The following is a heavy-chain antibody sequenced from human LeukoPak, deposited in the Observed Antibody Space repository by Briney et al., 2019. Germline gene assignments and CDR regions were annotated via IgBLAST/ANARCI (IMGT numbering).Heavy chain of an antibody. V-gene: IGHV3-30-3*01. D-gene: IGHD4-23*01. CDR3: ARTKYGGNDDAFDI. CDR2: LTYDGGSN. J-gene: IGHJ3*02. CDR1: GFIFRNYA. Sequence: GGSLRLSCAASGFIFRNYAMHWVSQAPGKGLEWVADLTYDGGSNSYADSVKGRLSISRDNSKNTLYLQMNSLRAEDTAIYYCARTKYGGNDDAFDIWGQGTMVTVSS.